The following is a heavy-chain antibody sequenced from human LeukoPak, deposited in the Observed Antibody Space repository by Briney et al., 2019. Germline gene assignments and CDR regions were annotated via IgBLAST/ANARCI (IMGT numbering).Heavy chain of an antibody. CDR1: GGTFSSYA. V-gene: IGHV1-69*05. CDR3: ARVVSSGFFDY. D-gene: IGHD2-15*01. J-gene: IGHJ4*02. CDR2: IISIFGTA. Sequence: GASVKVSCKASGGTFSSYAISWVRQAPGQGLEWIGGIISIFGTANYAQKFQGRVTITTDESTSTAYMELSSLRSEDTAVYYCARVVSSGFFDYWGQGTLVTVSS.